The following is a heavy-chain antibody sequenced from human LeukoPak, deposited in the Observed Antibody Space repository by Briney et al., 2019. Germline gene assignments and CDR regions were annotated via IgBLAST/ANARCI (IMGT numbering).Heavy chain of an antibody. CDR2: IYNSGST. CDR1: GDSISSYY. D-gene: IGHD4-17*01. V-gene: IGHV4-59*08. Sequence: MATETLSLTCTVSGDSISSYYWSWIRQPPGKGLEWIGYIYNSGSTNYNPSLKSRVTISVDTSKNQFSLKLSSVTAADTAVYYCARLSLQTSTVTKAYFDYWGQGTLVIVSS. CDR3: ARLSLQTSTVTKAYFDY. J-gene: IGHJ4*02.